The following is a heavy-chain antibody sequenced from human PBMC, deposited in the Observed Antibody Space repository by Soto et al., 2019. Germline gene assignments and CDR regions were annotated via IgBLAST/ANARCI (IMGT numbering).Heavy chain of an antibody. J-gene: IGHJ6*02. V-gene: IGHV6-1*01. CDR1: GDSVSSNSAA. D-gene: IGHD2-2*01. Sequence: SQPLSLTCAISGDSVSSNSAAWNWIRQSPSIGLAWLGRTYYRSKWYNDYAVSVKSRITSNPDTSKNQFSLQLNSVTPEDTAVYYCARGCSSTSCYLSYGMDVWGQGTTVTVSS. CDR2: TYYRSKWYN. CDR3: ARGCSSTSCYLSYGMDV.